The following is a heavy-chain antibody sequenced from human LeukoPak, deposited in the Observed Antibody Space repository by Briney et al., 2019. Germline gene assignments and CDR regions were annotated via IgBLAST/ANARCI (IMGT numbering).Heavy chain of an antibody. CDR3: ARMEYYDILTGYWYYYMDV. D-gene: IGHD3-9*01. CDR2: ISSSGNAI. Sequence: GGSLRLSCAASGFPFSSYEMNWVRQAPGKGLEWVSYISSSGNAIYYADSVKGRFTISRDNAKNSLYLQMNSLRAEDTALYYCARMEYYDILTGYWYYYMDVWGKGTTVTVSS. CDR1: GFPFSSYE. J-gene: IGHJ6*03. V-gene: IGHV3-48*03.